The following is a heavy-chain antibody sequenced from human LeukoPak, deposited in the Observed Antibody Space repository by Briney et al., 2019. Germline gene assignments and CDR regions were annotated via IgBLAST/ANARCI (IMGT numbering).Heavy chain of an antibody. V-gene: IGHV4-34*01. Sequence: SETLSLTCAVYGGSFSGYYWSWIRQPPGKGLEWIGEINHSGSTNYNPSLKSRVTISVDTSKNQFSLELSSVTAADTAVYYCARGYGSYGYWGQGTLVTVSS. CDR2: INHSGST. J-gene: IGHJ4*02. CDR1: GGSFSGYY. CDR3: ARGYGSYGY. D-gene: IGHD1-26*01.